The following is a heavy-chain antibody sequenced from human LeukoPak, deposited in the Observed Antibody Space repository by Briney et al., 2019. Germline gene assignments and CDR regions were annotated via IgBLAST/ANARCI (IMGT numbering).Heavy chain of an antibody. CDR2: IKQDGSEK. Sequence: GGSLRLSCAASGFTFSSYWMSWVRQAPGKGLEWVANIKQDGSEKYYVDSVKGRSTISRDNAKNSMYLQVNSLRVEDTAMYYCARQDGTYSGHAFDIWGQGTMVTVSS. CDR3: ARQDGTYSGHAFDI. CDR1: GFTFSSYW. J-gene: IGHJ3*02. V-gene: IGHV3-7*01. D-gene: IGHD2-21*01.